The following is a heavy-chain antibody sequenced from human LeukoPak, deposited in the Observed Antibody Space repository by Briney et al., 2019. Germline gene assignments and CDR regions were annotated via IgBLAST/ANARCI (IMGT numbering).Heavy chain of an antibody. CDR3: AKSYDLAHFDI. V-gene: IGHV3-21*04. D-gene: IGHD3-3*01. J-gene: IGHJ3*02. CDR2: ISSSSSYI. CDR1: GFTFSSYS. Sequence: GGSLRLSCAASGFTFSSYSMNWVRQAPGKGLEWVSSISSSSSYIYYADSVKGRFTISRDNAKNSLYLQMNSLRAEDTAVYYCAKSYDLAHFDIWGQGTMVTVSS.